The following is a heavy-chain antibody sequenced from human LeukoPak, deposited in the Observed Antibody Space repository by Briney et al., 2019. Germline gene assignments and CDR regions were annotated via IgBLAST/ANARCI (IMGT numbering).Heavy chain of an antibody. V-gene: IGHV3-21*04. CDR3: AKKGIAAAGKGAFDI. D-gene: IGHD6-13*01. J-gene: IGHJ3*02. CDR1: GFTFSSYS. Sequence: GGSLRLSCAASGFTFSSYSMNWVRQAPGKGLEWVSSISSSSSYIYYADSVKGRFTISRDNAKNSLYLQMNSLRAEDTAVYYCAKKGIAAAGKGAFDIWGQGTMVTVSS. CDR2: ISSSSSYI.